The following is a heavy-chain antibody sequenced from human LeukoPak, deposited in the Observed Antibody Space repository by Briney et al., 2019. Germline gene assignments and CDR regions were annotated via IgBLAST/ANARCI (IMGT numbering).Heavy chain of an antibody. CDR3: ARDVYDFWSGLRFDP. Sequence: SETLSLTCTVSGGSISSYYWSWIRQPAGKGLEWIGRIYTSGSTNYNPPLKSRVTMSVDTSKNQFSLKLSSVTAADTAVYYCARDVYDFWSGLRFDPWGQGTLVTVSS. CDR1: GGSISSYY. V-gene: IGHV4-4*07. J-gene: IGHJ5*02. D-gene: IGHD3-3*01. CDR2: IYTSGST.